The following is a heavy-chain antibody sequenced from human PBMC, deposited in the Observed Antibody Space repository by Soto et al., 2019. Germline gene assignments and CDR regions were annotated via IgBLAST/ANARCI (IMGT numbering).Heavy chain of an antibody. CDR1: GYIFTNND. CDR2: MNHGSGDT. D-gene: IGHD3-16*01. J-gene: IGHJ5*02. CDR3: ARMATFGSLNWFDP. Sequence: ASVKVSCKASGYIFTNNDVSWVRQATGQGLEWMGWMNHGSGDTGYAQKFQGRVTMTRDISIATAHMELSSLRSDDTAIYYCARMATFGSLNWFDPWGQGTLVTV. V-gene: IGHV1-8*01.